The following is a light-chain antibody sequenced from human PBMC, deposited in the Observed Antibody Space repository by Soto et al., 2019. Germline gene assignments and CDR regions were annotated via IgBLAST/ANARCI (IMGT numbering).Light chain of an antibody. CDR2: EVN. CDR3: CSSGGSPKYV. V-gene: IGLV2-23*02. CDR1: SSNVGSYKL. Sequence: QSVLTQPASVSGSPGQSITISCTGTSSNVGSYKLVSWYQQHPGKAPKLMIFEVNKRPSGVSNRFSGSKSGNTASLTISGLKVEDEADYYCCSSGGSPKYVFGNGTKVTVL. J-gene: IGLJ1*01.